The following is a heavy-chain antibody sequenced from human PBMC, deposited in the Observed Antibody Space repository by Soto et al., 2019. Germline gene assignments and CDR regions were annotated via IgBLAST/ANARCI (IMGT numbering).Heavy chain of an antibody. D-gene: IGHD5-12*01. CDR2: TYYRSKWYN. Sequence: SQTLSLTCVISGDSVSSNSAAWNWIRQSPSRGLEWLGRTYYRSKWYNDYAVSVKSRITINPDTSKNQFSLQLNSVTPEDTAVYYCAREVVATMGYYYGMDVWGQGTTVTVSS. CDR3: AREVVATMGYYYGMDV. V-gene: IGHV6-1*01. CDR1: GDSVSSNSAA. J-gene: IGHJ6*02.